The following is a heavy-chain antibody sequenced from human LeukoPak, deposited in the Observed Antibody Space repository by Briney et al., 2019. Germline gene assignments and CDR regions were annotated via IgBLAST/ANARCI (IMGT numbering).Heavy chain of an antibody. D-gene: IGHD5-18*01. V-gene: IGHV1-69*06. CDR1: GGTFSNYG. Sequence: SVKVSCKASGGTFSNYGINWVRQAPGQGLEWMGGITPIFGTANYVRKFQGRVTITADKSTSTAYMELSRLRSEDTATYYCARASSDDTAMATPFAYWGQGTLVIVSS. CDR3: ARASSDDTAMATPFAY. CDR2: ITPIFGTA. J-gene: IGHJ4*02.